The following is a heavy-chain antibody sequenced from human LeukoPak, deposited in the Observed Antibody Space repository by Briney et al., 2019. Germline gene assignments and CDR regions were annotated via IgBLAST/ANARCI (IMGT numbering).Heavy chain of an antibody. V-gene: IGHV4-38-2*01. CDR3: ARQITIFGVVTPRFDY. Sequence: PSETLSLTCAVSGYSMSSGYYWGWIRQPPGQGLEWIGTIYHSGSAYYNPSLKSRVTVSVDTSKNQISLKLSTVTAADTAVYYCARQITIFGVVTPRFDYWGQGTLVTVSS. D-gene: IGHD3-3*01. CDR2: IYHSGSA. J-gene: IGHJ4*02. CDR1: GYSMSSGYY.